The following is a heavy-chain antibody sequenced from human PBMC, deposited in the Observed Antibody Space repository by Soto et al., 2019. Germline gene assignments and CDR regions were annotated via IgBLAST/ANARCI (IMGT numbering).Heavy chain of an antibody. Sequence: PGGSLRLSCAASGFTFSSYAMSWVRQAPGKGLEWVSGISGGGGSTYYPDSVKGRFTISRDNSKNTLYLQMNSLRAEDTAVYYCAKMNGIGTRGVVVVAATKNWFDPWGQGTLVTVSS. V-gene: IGHV3-23*01. CDR2: ISGGGGST. J-gene: IGHJ5*02. CDR1: GFTFSSYA. CDR3: AKMNGIGTRGVVVVAATKNWFDP. D-gene: IGHD2-15*01.